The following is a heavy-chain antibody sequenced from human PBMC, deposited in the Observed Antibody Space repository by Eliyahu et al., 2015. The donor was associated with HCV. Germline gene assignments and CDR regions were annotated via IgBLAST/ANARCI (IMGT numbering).Heavy chain of an antibody. CDR3: AKISDWGGESWGYFDY. V-gene: IGHV3-23*04. J-gene: IGHJ4*02. Sequence: EVQLVESGGGLVQPGGXLRXSXAAXGXPFSXHAMSWVRQAPGKGLEWVSSISGGRSPNTYYADSVKGRFTISRDNSKNMLFLQMNSLRAEHTAVYYCAKISDWGGESWGYFDYWGQGTLVTVSS. D-gene: IGHD3-16*01. CDR2: ISGGRSPNT. CDR1: GXPFSXHA.